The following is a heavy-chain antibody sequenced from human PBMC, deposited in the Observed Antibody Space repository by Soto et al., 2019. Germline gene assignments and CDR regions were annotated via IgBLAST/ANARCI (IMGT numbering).Heavy chain of an antibody. J-gene: IGHJ5*02. CDR2: MDPNSGRT. Sequence: ASVKVSCKASGYTFTTYDINWVRQAPGQGLEWLGWMDPNSGRTDYAQKFQGRITMTTDISTSTAHMELSSLRSEDTAVYYCARDTGDPPHDPWGQGTLVTVSS. CDR3: ARDTGDPPHDP. CDR1: GYTFTTYD. V-gene: IGHV1-8*01. D-gene: IGHD3-16*01.